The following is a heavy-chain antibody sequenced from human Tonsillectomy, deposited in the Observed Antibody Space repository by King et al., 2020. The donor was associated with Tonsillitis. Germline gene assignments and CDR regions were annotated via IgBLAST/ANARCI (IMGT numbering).Heavy chain of an antibody. J-gene: IGHJ6*02. D-gene: IGHD4-17*01. CDR2: INPNSGGA. CDR3: ARGTTVTTYYYHAMDV. CDR1: GYTFTGYY. Sequence: VQLVESGAEVKKPGASVKVSCKASGYTFTGYYIHWVRQAPGQGLEWMGRINPNSGGANYAQKFQGRVTMTRDTSISTAYMELTRLRSDDTDVYFCARGTTVTTYYYHAMDVWGQGTTVTVSS. V-gene: IGHV1-2*05.